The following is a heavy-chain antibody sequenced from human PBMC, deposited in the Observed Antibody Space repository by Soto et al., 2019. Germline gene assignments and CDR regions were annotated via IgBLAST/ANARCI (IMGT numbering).Heavy chain of an antibody. J-gene: IGHJ4*02. CDR1: GYTFTSYA. CDR2: INAGNGNT. Sequence: QVQLVQSGAEVKKPGASVKVSCKASGYTFTSYAMHWVRQAPGQRLEWMGWINAGNGNTKYSQKFQGRVTITRDTSASTAYMELSSLRSEDTAVYYCARNNYYDSSGYYWSPFDYWGQGTLVTVSS. CDR3: ARNNYYDSSGYYWSPFDY. D-gene: IGHD3-22*01. V-gene: IGHV1-3*01.